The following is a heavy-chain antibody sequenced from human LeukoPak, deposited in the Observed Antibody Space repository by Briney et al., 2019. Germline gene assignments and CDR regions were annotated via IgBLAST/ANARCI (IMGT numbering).Heavy chain of an antibody. D-gene: IGHD1-1*01. Sequence: GGSLRFSCAASGFTFSSYGMHWVRQAPGKGLEWVAVISYDGSNKYYADSVKGRFTISRDNSKNTLYLQMNSLRAEDTAVYYCAKDAEINLYYYGMDVWGQGTTVTVSS. CDR2: ISYDGSNK. CDR3: AKDAEINLYYYGMDV. CDR1: GFTFSSYG. J-gene: IGHJ6*02. V-gene: IGHV3-30*18.